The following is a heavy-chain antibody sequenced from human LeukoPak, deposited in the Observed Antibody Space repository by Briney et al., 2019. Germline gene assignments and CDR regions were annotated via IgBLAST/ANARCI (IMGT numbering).Heavy chain of an antibody. CDR1: GGSISSSSYY. CDR2: IYYSGST. Sequence: SETLSLTCTVSGGSISSSSYYWGWIRQPPGKGLEWIGSIYYSGSTYYNPSLKSRVTISVDTSKNQFSLKLSSVTAADTAVYYCAREAGYSSSWYGNYYYYGMDVWGQGTLVIVSS. CDR3: AREAGYSSSWYGNYYYYGMDV. V-gene: IGHV4-39*02. D-gene: IGHD6-13*01. J-gene: IGHJ6*02.